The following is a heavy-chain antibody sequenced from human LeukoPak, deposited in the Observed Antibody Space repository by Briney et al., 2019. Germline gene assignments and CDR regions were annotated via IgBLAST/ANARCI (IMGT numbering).Heavy chain of an antibody. CDR3: AKDQRYNYGFDS. Sequence: PGGSLRLSCAASGFTFNIYGLSWVRQAPGKGLEWVSGISYISNFTYYADSVRGRFTISRDNSINTPYLQMSSLRAEDTAVYYCAKDQRYNYGFDSWGQGTLVTVSS. V-gene: IGHV3-23*01. J-gene: IGHJ4*02. D-gene: IGHD5-18*01. CDR2: ISYISNFT. CDR1: GFTFNIYG.